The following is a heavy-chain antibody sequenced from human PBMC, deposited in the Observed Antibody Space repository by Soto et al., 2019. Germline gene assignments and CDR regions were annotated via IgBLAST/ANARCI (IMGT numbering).Heavy chain of an antibody. J-gene: IGHJ6*02. V-gene: IGHV4-59*08. CDR3: ARQGFGPLHGLVDV. CDR2: VHHSWGS. Sequence: QVQLQESGPGLVKPSETLSLSCTVSGGSISSYYWSWFRQSPGKRMEWIGYVHHSWGSSYNPSLQSRVAIPLDPSKSQFSLTVTPVTATDTAVYYCARQGFGPLHGLVDVWGQGTTVTVSS. D-gene: IGHD3-10*01. CDR1: GGSISSYY.